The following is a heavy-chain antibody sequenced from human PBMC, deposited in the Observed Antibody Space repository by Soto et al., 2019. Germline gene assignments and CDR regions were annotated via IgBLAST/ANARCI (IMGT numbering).Heavy chain of an antibody. J-gene: IGHJ6*03. CDR2: ISSSSTI. V-gene: IGHV3-48*01. D-gene: IGHD3-10*01. CDR1: GFTFSSYS. Sequence: GSLRLSCAASGFTFSSYSMNWFRQAPGKGLEWVSYISSSSTIYYADSVKGRFTISRDNAKNSLYLQMNSLRAEDTAVYYCARGGYGSTESFPPYYYYYYYKYVWGQGTSVIGSS. CDR3: ARGGYGSTESFPPYYYYYYYKYV.